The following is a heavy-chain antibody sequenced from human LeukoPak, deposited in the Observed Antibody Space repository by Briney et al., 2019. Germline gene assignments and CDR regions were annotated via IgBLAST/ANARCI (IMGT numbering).Heavy chain of an antibody. V-gene: IGHV3-48*04. CDR2: ISSSGSTI. Sequence: GGSLRLSCAASGFTFSSHWMHWVRQAPGKGLEWVSYISSSGSTIYYADSVKGRFTISRDNARNSLYLQMNSLRAEDTAVYYCARWDYYDSSGYYYGNDYWGQGTLVTVSS. CDR3: ARWDYYDSSGYYYGNDY. J-gene: IGHJ4*02. D-gene: IGHD3-22*01. CDR1: GFTFSSHW.